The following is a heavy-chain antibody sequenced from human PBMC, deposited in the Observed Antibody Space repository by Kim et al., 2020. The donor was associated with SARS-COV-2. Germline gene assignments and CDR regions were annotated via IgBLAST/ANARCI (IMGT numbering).Heavy chain of an antibody. J-gene: IGHJ4*02. D-gene: IGHD3-9*01. CDR3: AREYFDWLAPFYY. Sequence: SNPSHKRRVTISVDTSKDPFSQKLSSVTAADTAVYYCAREYFDWLAPFYYWGQGNLVTVSS. V-gene: IGHV4-59*01.